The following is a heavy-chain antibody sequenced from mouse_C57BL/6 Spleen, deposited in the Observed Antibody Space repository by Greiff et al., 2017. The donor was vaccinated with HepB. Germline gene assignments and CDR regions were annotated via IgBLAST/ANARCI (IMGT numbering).Heavy chain of an antibody. Sequence: VKLQESGPGLVAPSQSLSITCTVSGFSLTSYAISWVRQPPGKGLEWLGVIWTGGGTNYNSALKSRLSISKDNSKSQVFLKMNSLQTDDTARYYCARYDYVEAYAMDYWGQGTSVTVSS. CDR2: IWTGGGT. V-gene: IGHV2-9-1*01. D-gene: IGHD2-4*01. CDR1: GFSLTSYA. CDR3: ARYDYVEAYAMDY. J-gene: IGHJ4*01.